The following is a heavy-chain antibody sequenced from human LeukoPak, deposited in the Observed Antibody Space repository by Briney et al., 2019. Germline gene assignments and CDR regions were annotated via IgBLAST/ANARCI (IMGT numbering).Heavy chain of an antibody. J-gene: IGHJ4*02. CDR1: GFTFSSYG. V-gene: IGHV3-30*02. CDR3: AKGGNTAMVSADFDY. CDR2: IRYDGSNK. Sequence: GGSLRLSCAASGFTFSSYGMHWVRQAPGKGPEWVAFIRYDGSNKYYADSVKGRFTISRDNSKNTLYLQMNSLRAEDTAVYYCAKGGNTAMVSADFDYWGQGTLVTVSS. D-gene: IGHD5-18*01.